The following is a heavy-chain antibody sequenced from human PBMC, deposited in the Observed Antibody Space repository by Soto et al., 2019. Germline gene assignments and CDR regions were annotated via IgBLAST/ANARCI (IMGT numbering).Heavy chain of an antibody. D-gene: IGHD3-10*01. Sequence: SNTLSGTFSVSGSSIRDYFWTLVRQPPGKGLEWIGYISYSGTVNYNSSLKSRVTISLDTSRNHFSLKLTSVTTADTGVYFCARDRKLVITGNYYYYGMDVWGLDTTV. V-gene: IGHV4-59*12. CDR1: GSSIRDYF. CDR2: ISYSGTV. J-gene: IGHJ6*02. CDR3: ARDRKLVITGNYYYYGMDV.